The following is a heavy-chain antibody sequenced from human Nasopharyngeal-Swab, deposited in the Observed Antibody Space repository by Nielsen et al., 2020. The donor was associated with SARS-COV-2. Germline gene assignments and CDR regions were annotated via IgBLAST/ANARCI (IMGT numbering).Heavy chain of an antibody. J-gene: IGHJ4*02. V-gene: IGHV1-2*06. CDR2: INPNSGGT. Sequence: WVRQAPGQGLEWMGRINPNSGGTNYAQKFQGRVTMTRDTPISTAYMELSRLRSDDTAVYYRARATVRKTGGFDYWGQGTLVTVSS. D-gene: IGHD4-11*01. CDR3: ARATVRKTGGFDY.